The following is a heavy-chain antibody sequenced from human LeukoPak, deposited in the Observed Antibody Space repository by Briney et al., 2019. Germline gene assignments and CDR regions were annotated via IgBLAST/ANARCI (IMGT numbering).Heavy chain of an antibody. V-gene: IGHV3-64*02. Sequence: GGSLRLSCAASGSTSNEYAMQWVRQSPGKRLEYVSAIGSDGGSPYYADSVKGRFTVSSDSSKNTLYLQMGSLRAEDMAVYYCRFVVAAGDRDYWGRGTLVTVSS. D-gene: IGHD6-13*01. J-gene: IGHJ4*02. CDR1: GSTSNEYA. CDR3: RFVVAAGDRDY. CDR2: IGSDGGSP.